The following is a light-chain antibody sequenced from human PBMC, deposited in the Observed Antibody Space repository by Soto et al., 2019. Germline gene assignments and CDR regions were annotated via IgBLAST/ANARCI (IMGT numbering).Light chain of an antibody. J-gene: IGKJ4*01. CDR3: QQGSHWPLT. V-gene: IGKV3-11*01. Sequence: EIVLTQSPATLSLSPGERATISCRASQSVRSYLAWYQQKPGQAPRLLIYDASNRATGIPARFSGSGSGTDFTLTISSLEPEDFAVYYCQQGSHWPLTFGGGTKVEIK. CDR2: DAS. CDR1: QSVRSY.